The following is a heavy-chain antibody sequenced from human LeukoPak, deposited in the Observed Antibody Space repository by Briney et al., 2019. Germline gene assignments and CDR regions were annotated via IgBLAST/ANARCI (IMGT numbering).Heavy chain of an antibody. CDR3: AFGVVHPQADHYYYGMDV. CDR1: GGSISSYY. V-gene: IGHV4-59*08. CDR2: MYYSGST. Sequence: SETLSLTCTVSGGSISSYYWSWIRQPPGKGLEWIGYMYYSGSTNYNPSLKSRVTISVDTSKNQFSLKLSSVTAADTPVYYCAFGVVHPQADHYYYGMDVWGQGTTVTVSS. J-gene: IGHJ6*02. D-gene: IGHD3-3*01.